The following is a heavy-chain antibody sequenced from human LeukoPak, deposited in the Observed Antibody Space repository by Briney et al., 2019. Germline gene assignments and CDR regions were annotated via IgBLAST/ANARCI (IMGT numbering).Heavy chain of an antibody. D-gene: IGHD2-15*01. V-gene: IGHV3-21*01. CDR2: ISSSSSYI. J-gene: IGHJ4*02. Sequence: PGGSLRLSCAASGFTFSSYIMNWVRQAPGKGLEWVSSISSSSSYIYYADSVKGRFTISRDNAKNSLYLQMNSLRAEDTAVYYCARLCGGGSCYRSDYWGQGTLVTVSS. CDR3: ARLCGGGSCYRSDY. CDR1: GFTFSSYI.